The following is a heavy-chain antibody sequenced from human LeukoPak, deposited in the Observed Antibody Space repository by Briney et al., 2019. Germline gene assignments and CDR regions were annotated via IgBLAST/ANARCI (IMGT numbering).Heavy chain of an antibody. V-gene: IGHV5-51*01. CDR2: IYPDDSDT. CDR3: ARTAAYYYDSSGPSGNWFDP. CDR1: GYKFPTYW. Sequence: GESLKISCKGSGYKFPTYWIGWVRQMPGKGLEWMGIIYPDDSDTRYSPSFQGLVTISADKSISTAYLQWSSLKASDTAMYYCARTAAYYYDSSGPSGNWFDPWGQGTLVTVSS. J-gene: IGHJ5*02. D-gene: IGHD3-22*01.